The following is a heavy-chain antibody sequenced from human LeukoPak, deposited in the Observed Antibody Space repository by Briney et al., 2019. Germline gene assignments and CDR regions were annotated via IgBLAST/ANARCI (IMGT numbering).Heavy chain of an antibody. D-gene: IGHD6-19*01. V-gene: IGHV4-4*07. CDR3: ARDMAVAPYNWFDP. Sequence: PSETLSLTCTVSGGSISSYYWSWVRQPAGKGLEWIGLISSSGSTNYNPPLRSRVTMSIDTSKNQFSLTLTSVTAADTAVYYCARDMAVAPYNWFDPWGQGTLVTVSS. J-gene: IGHJ5*02. CDR1: GGSISSYY. CDR2: ISSSGST.